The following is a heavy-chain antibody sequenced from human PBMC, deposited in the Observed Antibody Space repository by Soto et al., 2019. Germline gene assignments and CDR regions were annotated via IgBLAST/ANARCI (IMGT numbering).Heavy chain of an antibody. CDR1: GESISSGGYY. D-gene: IGHD6-6*01. CDR3: ARASSSSSAADY. Sequence: QVQLQESGPGLVKASQTLSLICSVSGESISSGGYYWSWIRHHPGKGLEWIGYIYDSESAYYNPSLKGRVTISMATSKHHFAMKLSSVTAADTAVYYCARASSSSSAADYWGQGTLITVSS. J-gene: IGHJ4*02. CDR2: IYDSESA. V-gene: IGHV4-31*03.